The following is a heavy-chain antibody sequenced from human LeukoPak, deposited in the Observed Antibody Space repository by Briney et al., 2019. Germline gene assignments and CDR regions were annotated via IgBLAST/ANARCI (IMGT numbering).Heavy chain of an antibody. CDR2: INPNSGGT. CDR1: GYTFTGYI. D-gene: IGHD3-10*01. CDR3: HRNYYGSGSYYYADY. V-gene: IGHV1-2*02. J-gene: IGHJ4*02. Sequence: ASVKVSCTVYGYTFTGYIMHWVRQAPGQGLEWMGWINPNSGGTNYAQKFQGRVTMTRDTSISTAYMELSRLRSDDTAVYYCHRNYYGSGSYYYADYWGQGTLVTVSS.